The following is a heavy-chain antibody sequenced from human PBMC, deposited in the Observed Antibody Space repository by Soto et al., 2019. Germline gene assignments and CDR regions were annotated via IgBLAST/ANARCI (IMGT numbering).Heavy chain of an antibody. J-gene: IGHJ4*02. CDR3: AKRGPGGIVVVVSATTGDFDY. V-gene: IGHV3-23*01. CDR1: GFTFSSYA. Sequence: GGSVRLSCAAAGFTFSSYAMSWVRQAPGGGLEWISSTSGSGGRTYYADSVKGRFTISRDNSQNTLYLQMDSLKVEDTAVYYCAKRGPGGIVVVVSATTGDFDYWGQGTLVTVSS. CDR2: TSGSGGRT. D-gene: IGHD2-15*01.